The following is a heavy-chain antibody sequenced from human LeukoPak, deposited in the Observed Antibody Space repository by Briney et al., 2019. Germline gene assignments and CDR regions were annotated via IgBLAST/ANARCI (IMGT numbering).Heavy chain of an antibody. J-gene: IGHJ4*02. D-gene: IGHD1-26*01. CDR3: ARGKWELLRSDY. Sequence: GSLRLSCAASGFSFSHYGMHWVRQAPGKGLEWIGSIYHSGSTYYNPSLKSRVTISVDTSKNQFSLKLSSVTAADTAVYYCARGKWELLRSDYWGQGTLVTVSS. V-gene: IGHV4-38-2*01. CDR2: IYHSGST. CDR1: GFSFSHYG.